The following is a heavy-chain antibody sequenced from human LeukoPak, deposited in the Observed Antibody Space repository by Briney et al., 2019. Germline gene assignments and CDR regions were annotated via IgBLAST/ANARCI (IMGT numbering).Heavy chain of an antibody. V-gene: IGHV4-30-2*01. Sequence: SQTLSLTCTVSGGPITSGGYYWSWIRQPPGKGLEWIGYIHHSGSSYNNPSLKSRVTILVDRSKNQFSLKLSSVTAADTAVYYCARLVDTAMSKGGDYFDYWGQGTLVTVSS. CDR1: GGPITSGGYY. D-gene: IGHD5-18*01. J-gene: IGHJ4*02. CDR3: ARLVDTAMSKGGDYFDY. CDR2: IHHSGSS.